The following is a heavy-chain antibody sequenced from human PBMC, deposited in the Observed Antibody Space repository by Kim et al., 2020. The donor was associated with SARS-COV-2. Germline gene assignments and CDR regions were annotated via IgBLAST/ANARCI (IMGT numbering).Heavy chain of an antibody. D-gene: IGHD3-22*01. CDR3: AKTGYYYDSSGYYSMD. J-gene: IGHJ4*02. CDR2: ISGHNGNT. V-gene: IGHV1-18*01. Sequence: ASVKVSCKTYGYIFSNYGLSWGRQAPGQGLEWMGWISGHNGNTNDARKFQGRVKLTTDTSTNTAYMELRSLTSDDTGVYFCAKTGYYYDSSGYYSMDWGQGTLVTVSS. CDR1: GYIFSNYG.